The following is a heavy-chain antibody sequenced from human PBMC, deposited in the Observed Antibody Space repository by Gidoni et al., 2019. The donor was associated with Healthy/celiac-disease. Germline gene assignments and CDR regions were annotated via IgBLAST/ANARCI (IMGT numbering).Heavy chain of an antibody. Sequence: QVPLVQSGAEVKKPGSSLKVSCKATVGTFSSYALSWARQAPGQGLEWMGGIIPIFGTANYAQKFQGRVTITADKSTSTAYMELSSLRSEDTAVYYCARDLGGDYYDSSGYYPYYFDYWGQGTLVTVSS. V-gene: IGHV1-69*06. CDR1: VGTFSSYA. CDR2: IIPIFGTA. J-gene: IGHJ4*02. D-gene: IGHD3-22*01. CDR3: ARDLGGDYYDSSGYYPYYFDY.